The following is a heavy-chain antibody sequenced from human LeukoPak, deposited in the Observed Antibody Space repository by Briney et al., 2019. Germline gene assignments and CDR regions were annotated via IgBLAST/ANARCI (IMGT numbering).Heavy chain of an antibody. J-gene: IGHJ4*02. CDR1: GYTFTSYD. D-gene: IGHD6-13*01. CDR2: MNPNSGNT. V-gene: IGHV1-8*01. Sequence: GASVKVSCKASGYTFTSYDINWVRQATGQGLEWMGWMNPNSGNTGYAQKFQGRVTMTRDTSISTAYMELSRLRSDDTAVYYCARVGVVQQTFDYWGQGTLVTVSS. CDR3: ARVGVVQQTFDY.